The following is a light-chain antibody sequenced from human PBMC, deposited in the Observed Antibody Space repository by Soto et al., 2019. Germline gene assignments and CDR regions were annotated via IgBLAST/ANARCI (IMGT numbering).Light chain of an antibody. CDR1: QSVPSSY. CDR3: QQYGTAPLT. J-gene: IGKJ4*01. Sequence: EIVLTQSPGILSLSPGERATLSCRASQSVPSSYLAWYQQKPGQAPRLLIFTASTRATGIPVRFSGSGFGTDFTLTISRLEPEDSAVYYCQQYGTAPLTFGGGAKVEI. CDR2: TAS. V-gene: IGKV3-20*01.